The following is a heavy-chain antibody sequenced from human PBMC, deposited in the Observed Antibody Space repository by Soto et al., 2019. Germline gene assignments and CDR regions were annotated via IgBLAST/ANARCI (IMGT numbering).Heavy chain of an antibody. CDR2: ISSRSDI. Sequence: GGSLRLSCVVSGVTFSTYSINWVRQAPGKGLEWVSSISSRSDIYYADSVKGRFTISRDNAKNSVSLQMNSLRAEDTAVYYCAREYTAWPLAYGLDVWGQGTTVTVSS. CDR3: AREYTAWPLAYGLDV. CDR1: GVTFSTYS. D-gene: IGHD2-2*02. J-gene: IGHJ6*02. V-gene: IGHV3-21*01.